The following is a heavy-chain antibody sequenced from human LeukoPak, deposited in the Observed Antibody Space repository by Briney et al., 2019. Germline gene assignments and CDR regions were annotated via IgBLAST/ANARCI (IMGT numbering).Heavy chain of an antibody. V-gene: IGHV3-21*01. CDR1: GFTFSSYS. CDR2: ISSSSSYI. CDR3: ARDPARYYCGGDCLYFDY. Sequence: PGGSLRLSCAASGFTFSSYSMNWVRQAPGKGLEWVSSISSSSSYIYYADSVKGRFTISRDNAKNSLYLQMNSLRAEDTAVYYCARDPARYYCGGDCLYFDYWGQGTLVTVSS. J-gene: IGHJ4*02. D-gene: IGHD2-21*02.